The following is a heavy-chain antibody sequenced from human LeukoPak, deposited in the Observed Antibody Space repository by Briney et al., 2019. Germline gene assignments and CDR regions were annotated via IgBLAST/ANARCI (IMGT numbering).Heavy chain of an antibody. V-gene: IGHV4-39*01. Sequence: PSETLSLTCTVSGGSISSSSYYWGWIRQPPGKGLEWIGSIYYSGSTYYNPSLKSRVTISVDTSKNQFSLKLSSVTAADTAVYYRARLNSYGPPLFDYWGQGTLVTVSS. D-gene: IGHD5-18*01. CDR3: ARLNSYGPPLFDY. J-gene: IGHJ4*02. CDR2: IYYSGST. CDR1: GGSISSSSYY.